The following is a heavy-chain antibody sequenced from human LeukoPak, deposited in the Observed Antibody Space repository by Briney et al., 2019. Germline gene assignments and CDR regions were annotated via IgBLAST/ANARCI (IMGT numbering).Heavy chain of an antibody. D-gene: IGHD3-3*01. Sequence: SETLSLTCTVSGGSSSSYYWSWIRQPPGKGLEWIGYIYYSGSTNYNPSLKSRVTISVDTSKNQFSLKLSSVTAADTAVYYCARGSRSDFWSGYGYYFDYWGQGTLSPSPQ. J-gene: IGHJ4*02. CDR2: IYYSGST. V-gene: IGHV4-59*12. CDR3: ARGSRSDFWSGYGYYFDY. CDR1: GGSSSSYY.